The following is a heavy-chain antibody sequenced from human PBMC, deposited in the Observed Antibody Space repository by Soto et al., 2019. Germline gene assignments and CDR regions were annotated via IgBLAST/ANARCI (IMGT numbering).Heavy chain of an antibody. J-gene: IGHJ6*02. CDR3: GRENGHPGHNYAMDV. D-gene: IGHD2-8*01. CDR2: IYPGDSDT. CDR1: GYTFTNYW. Sequence: PGESLKISCKGSGYTFTNYWIGWVRQMPGKGPEWMGIIYPGDSDTKYNPSFQGQVTISADKSITTTYLQWSSLKASDTAVYYCGRENGHPGHNYAMDVWGQGTTVTVSS. V-gene: IGHV5-51*01.